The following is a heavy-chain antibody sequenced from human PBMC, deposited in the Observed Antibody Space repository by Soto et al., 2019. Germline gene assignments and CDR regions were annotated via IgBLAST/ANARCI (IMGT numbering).Heavy chain of an antibody. CDR1: GYTFTSYG. CDR3: AAPLSYSYGLDY. V-gene: IGHV1-18*01. Sequence: QVQLVQSGAEVKKPGASVKVSCKTSGYTFTSYGFSWVRQAPGQGLEWMGWSSAYNGNTNYAQKLQGRVTMTTDTSTSTAYMELRSRRSDVPAVYYCAAPLSYSYGLDYWGQGTLVTVSS. CDR2: SSAYNGNT. D-gene: IGHD5-18*01. J-gene: IGHJ4*02.